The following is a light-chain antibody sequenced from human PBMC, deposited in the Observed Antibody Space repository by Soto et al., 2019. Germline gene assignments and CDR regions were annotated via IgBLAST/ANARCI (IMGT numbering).Light chain of an antibody. J-gene: IGLJ2*01. CDR1: RSNIGSNT. Sequence: QSVLSQPPSASGTPGQRVTISCSGSRSNIGSNTVNWYQQLPGTAPKLLMYSNNQRPSGVSDRFSGSKSGSSASLAVRGLQSEDEADDYCATWDDSLNGHVVFGGGTKVTVL. CDR3: ATWDDSLNGHVV. CDR2: SNN. V-gene: IGLV1-44*01.